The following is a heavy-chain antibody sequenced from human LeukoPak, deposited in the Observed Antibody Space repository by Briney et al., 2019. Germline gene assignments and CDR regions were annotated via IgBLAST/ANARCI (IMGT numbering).Heavy chain of an antibody. CDR2: IYPGDSDT. CDR3: ARSQGRKYSYGYGVKFKGPDNWFDP. J-gene: IGHJ5*02. V-gene: IGHV5-51*01. CDR1: GYSFTSYW. Sequence: GESLKISCKGSGYSFTSYWIGRVRQMPGKGLEWMGIIYPGDSDTRYSPSFQGQVTISADKSISTAYLQWSSLKASDTAMYYCARSQGRKYSYGYGVKFKGPDNWFDPWGQGTLVTVSS. D-gene: IGHD5-18*01.